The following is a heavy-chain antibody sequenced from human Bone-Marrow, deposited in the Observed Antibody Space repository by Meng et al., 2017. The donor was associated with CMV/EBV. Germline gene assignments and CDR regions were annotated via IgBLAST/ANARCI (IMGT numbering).Heavy chain of an antibody. V-gene: IGHV4-39*07. Sequence: SETLSLTCTVSGGSISSSSYYWGWIRQPPGKGLEWIGSIYYSGSTYYNPSLKSRVTISVDTSKNQFSLKLSSVTAADTAVYYCARGQRGTYYYDSSGYYYTKRNWFDPWGQGTLVTVSS. J-gene: IGHJ5*02. D-gene: IGHD3-22*01. CDR2: IYYSGST. CDR3: ARGQRGTYYYDSSGYYYTKRNWFDP. CDR1: GGSISSSSYY.